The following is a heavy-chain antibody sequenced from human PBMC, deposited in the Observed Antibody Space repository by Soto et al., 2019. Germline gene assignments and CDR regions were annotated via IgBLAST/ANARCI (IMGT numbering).Heavy chain of an antibody. CDR1: GGSFSGYY. J-gene: IGHJ3*02. Sequence: SETLSLTCAVYGGSFSGYYWSWIRQPPGKGLEWIGEINHSGSTNYNPSLKSRVTISVDTSKNQFSLKLSSVTAADTAVYYCARGRAVDIVVVVAATLGRDAFDIWGQGTMVTVSS. CDR3: ARGRAVDIVVVVAATLGRDAFDI. CDR2: INHSGST. D-gene: IGHD2-15*01. V-gene: IGHV4-34*01.